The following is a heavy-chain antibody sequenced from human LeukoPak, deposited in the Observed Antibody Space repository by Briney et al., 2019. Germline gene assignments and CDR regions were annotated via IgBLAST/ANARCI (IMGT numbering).Heavy chain of an antibody. Sequence: GGSLRLSCAASGFSFSSYWMHWVRQAPGKGLVWVSRISSDGSSTIYADSVKGRFTISRDNAKNSLYLQMNSLRAEDTAVYYCARAADIVLMVYDYWGQGTLVTVSS. V-gene: IGHV3-74*01. CDR3: ARAADIVLMVYDY. CDR2: ISSDGSST. CDR1: GFSFSSYW. D-gene: IGHD2-8*01. J-gene: IGHJ4*02.